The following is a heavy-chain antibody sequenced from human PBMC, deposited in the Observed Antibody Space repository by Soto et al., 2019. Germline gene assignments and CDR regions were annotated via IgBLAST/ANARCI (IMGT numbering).Heavy chain of an antibody. V-gene: IGHV3-30*18. Sequence: QVQLVESGGGVAQPGRSLRLSCAASGFTFSSYGMHWVRQGPGKGLEWVAVISYDGSNKYYADSVRGGFTISRDNYHITLYLQMSNLKAEDTVVYYCAKDLIGYCCNDAAFEIWGQGTMVTVSS. CDR1: GFTFSSYG. J-gene: IGHJ3*02. CDR2: ISYDGSNK. D-gene: IGHD2-2*01. CDR3: AKDLIGYCCNDAAFEI.